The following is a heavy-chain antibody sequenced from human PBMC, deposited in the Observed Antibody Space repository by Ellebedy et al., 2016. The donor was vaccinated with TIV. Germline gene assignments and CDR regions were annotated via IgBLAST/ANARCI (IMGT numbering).Heavy chain of an antibody. V-gene: IGHV3-7*03. CDR3: ARGYSGSFDY. CDR2: IKQDGSQK. CDR1: GFAFSDYW. D-gene: IGHD5-12*01. J-gene: IGHJ4*02. Sequence: GESLKISCAASGFAFSDYWMTWVRQAPGKGLEWVANIKQDGSQKYYVDSVKGRFTISRDNAKYSLYLKMNSLRAEDTAVYYCARGYSGSFDYWGQGTLVTVSS.